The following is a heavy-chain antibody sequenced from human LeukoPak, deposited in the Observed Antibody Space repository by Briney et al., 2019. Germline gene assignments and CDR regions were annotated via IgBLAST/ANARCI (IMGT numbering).Heavy chain of an antibody. CDR2: IYYSGST. D-gene: IGHD4-17*01. CDR3: ARANDYGDPLPRYMDV. V-gene: IGHV4-59*12. Sequence: PSETLSLTCTVSGGSISSYYWSWIRQPPGKGLEWIGYIYYSGSTNYNPSLESRVTISLDKSKNQCSLKLSSVTAADTAVYYCARANDYGDPLPRYMDVWGKGTTVTVSS. J-gene: IGHJ6*03. CDR1: GGSISSYY.